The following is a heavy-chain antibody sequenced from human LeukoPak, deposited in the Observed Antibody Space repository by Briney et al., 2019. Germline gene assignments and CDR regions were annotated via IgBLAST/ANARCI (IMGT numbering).Heavy chain of an antibody. CDR2: MNPNSGNT. Sequence: ASVRVSCKASGYTFTSYDINWVRQATGQGLEWMGWMNPNSGNTGYAQKFQGRVTITRNTSISTAYMELSSLRSEDTAVYYCARETCSSTSCEFDPWGQGTLVTVSS. CDR1: GYTFTSYD. V-gene: IGHV1-8*03. CDR3: ARETCSSTSCEFDP. J-gene: IGHJ5*02. D-gene: IGHD2-2*01.